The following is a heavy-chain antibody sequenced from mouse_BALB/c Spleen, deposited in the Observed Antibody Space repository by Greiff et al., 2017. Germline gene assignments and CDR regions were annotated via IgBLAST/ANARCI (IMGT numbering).Heavy chain of an antibody. V-gene: IGHV5-6-5*01. CDR1: GFTFSSYA. J-gene: IGHJ4*01. CDR3: ARENRYYAMDY. CDR2: ISSGGST. Sequence: EVQVVESGGGLVKPGGSLKLSCAASGFTFSSYAMSWVRQTPEKRLEWVASISSGGSTYYPDSVKGRFTISRDNARNILYLQMSSLRSEDTAMYYCARENRYYAMDYWGQGTSVTVSS. D-gene: IGHD2-14*01.